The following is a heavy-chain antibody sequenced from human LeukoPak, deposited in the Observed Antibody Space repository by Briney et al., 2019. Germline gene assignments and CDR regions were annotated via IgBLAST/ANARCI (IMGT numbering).Heavy chain of an antibody. CDR2: ISAYNGNT. D-gene: IGHD6-19*01. J-gene: IGHJ4*02. V-gene: IGHV1-18*01. CDR3: ARDLSVAGTASIDY. Sequence: ASVKVSYKASGYTFTSYGISWVRQAPGQGLEWMGWISAYNGNTNYAQKLQGRVTMTTDTSTSTAYMELRSLRSDDTAVYYCARDLSVAGTASIDYWGQGTLVTVSS. CDR1: GYTFTSYG.